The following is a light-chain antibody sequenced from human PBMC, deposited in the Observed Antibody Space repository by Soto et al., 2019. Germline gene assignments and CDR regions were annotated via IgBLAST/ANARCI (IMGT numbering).Light chain of an antibody. V-gene: IGLV2-23*03. CDR2: EGS. CDR3: CSYAGSSTFPLV. CDR1: SSDVGSYNL. Sequence: QSALTQPDSVSGSPGQSITISCTGTSSDVGSYNLVSWYQQHLGKAPKLMIYEGSKRPSGVSNRFSGSKSGNTASLTISGLQAEDEADYYCCSYAGSSTFPLVFGTGTKVTVL. J-gene: IGLJ1*01.